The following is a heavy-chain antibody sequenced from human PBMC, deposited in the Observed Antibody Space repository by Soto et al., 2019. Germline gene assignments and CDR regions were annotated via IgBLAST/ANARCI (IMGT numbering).Heavy chain of an antibody. V-gene: IGHV3-30-3*01. CDR1: GFTFSSYA. J-gene: IGHJ5*02. Sequence: PGGSLRLSCAASGFTFSSYAMHWVRQAPGKGLEWVAVISYDGSNKYYADSVKGRFTISRDNSKNTLYLQMNSLRAEDTAVYYCARGLGYCSSASCYSSWFDPWGQGTLVTVSS. CDR3: ARGLGYCSSASCYSSWFDP. CDR2: ISYDGSNK. D-gene: IGHD2-2*02.